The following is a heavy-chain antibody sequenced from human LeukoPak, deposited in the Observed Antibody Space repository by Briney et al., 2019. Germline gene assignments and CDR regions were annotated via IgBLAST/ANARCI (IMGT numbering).Heavy chain of an antibody. V-gene: IGHV4-59*12. CDR1: GGSNSSYY. CDR3: ARLSGHYYYMDV. Sequence: SETLSLTCTVSGGSNSSYYWSWIRQPPGKGLEWIGYIYYSGSTNYNPSLKSRVTISVDTSKNQFSLKLSSVTAADTAVYYCARLSGHYYYMDVWGKGTTVTVSS. CDR2: IYYSGST. J-gene: IGHJ6*03. D-gene: IGHD5-12*01.